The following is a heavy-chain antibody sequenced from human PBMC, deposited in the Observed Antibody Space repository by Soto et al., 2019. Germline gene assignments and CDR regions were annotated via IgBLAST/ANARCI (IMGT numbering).Heavy chain of an antibody. CDR1: GFTFGSYA. V-gene: IGHV3-23*01. CDR3: AKAKYSSSWWAVDY. CDR2: TSASGGTT. Sequence: GGSLRLSCAASGFTFGSYAMSWVRQAPGKGLEWVSSTSASGGTTYYADSVKGRFTISRDNSKNILYLEMNSLRAEDTAVYYCAKAKYSSSWWAVDYWGQGTLVTV. D-gene: IGHD6-13*01. J-gene: IGHJ4*02.